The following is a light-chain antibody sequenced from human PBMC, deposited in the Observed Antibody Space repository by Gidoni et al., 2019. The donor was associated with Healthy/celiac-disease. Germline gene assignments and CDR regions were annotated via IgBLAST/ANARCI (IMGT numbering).Light chain of an antibody. CDR1: HSLLHSNGYTY. CDR3: MQARQTPFT. J-gene: IGKJ3*01. CDR2: VGS. Sequence: DIVLPQSPLSLPVTPGEPASISCRTSHSLLHSNGYTYLDWYLQKPGQSPKLLIYVGSNRASGVPDRFSGSGSGTDFTLKISRVEAEDVGVYYCMQARQTPFTFGPGTKVDIK. V-gene: IGKV2-28*01.